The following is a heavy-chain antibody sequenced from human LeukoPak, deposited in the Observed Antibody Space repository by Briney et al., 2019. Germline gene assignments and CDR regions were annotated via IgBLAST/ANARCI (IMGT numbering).Heavy chain of an antibody. V-gene: IGHV1-18*01. CDR2: ISAYNGNT. Sequence: ASVKVSCKASGYTFTSYGISWVRQAPGQGLEWMGWISAYNGNTNYAQKLQGRVTMTTDTSTSTAYMELRSLRSDDTAVYYCARDNWAPTRAYYFDSSGYQGSDWYFDLWGRGTLFTVSS. CDR1: GYTFTSYG. CDR3: ARDNWAPTRAYYFDSSGYQGSDWYFDL. J-gene: IGHJ2*01. D-gene: IGHD3-22*01.